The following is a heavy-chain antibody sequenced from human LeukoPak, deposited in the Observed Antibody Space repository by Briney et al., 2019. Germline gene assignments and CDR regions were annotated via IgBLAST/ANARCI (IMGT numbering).Heavy chain of an antibody. J-gene: IGHJ5*02. D-gene: IGHD6-19*01. CDR1: VLTFISYA. CDR3: AKDGGFYSSGWSPFDP. CDR2: LSGSGGST. V-gene: IGHV3-23*01. Sequence: PGRSLRLSGVSSVLTFISYAMGGARQATGKGLDWMSHLSGSGGSTYYADSVKGRFTISRDNSKNTLYLQMNSLRAEDTAVYYCAKDGGFYSSGWSPFDPWGQGTLVTVSS.